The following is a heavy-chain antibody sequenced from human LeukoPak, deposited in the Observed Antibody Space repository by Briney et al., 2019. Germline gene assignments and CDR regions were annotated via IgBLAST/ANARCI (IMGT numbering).Heavy chain of an antibody. D-gene: IGHD6-19*01. CDR2: IGTNEQRT. CDR1: GFTFSRYA. Sequence: GGSLRLSCVASGFTFSRYAMNWVRQTPGKGLEWVSLIGTNEQRTHYADSVKGRFTISRDNSKNTLFLQTNSLRAEDTAVYYCAKDLDSTDLYDNADWGQGTLVTVSS. J-gene: IGHJ1*01. CDR3: AKDLDSTDLYDNAD. V-gene: IGHV3-23*01.